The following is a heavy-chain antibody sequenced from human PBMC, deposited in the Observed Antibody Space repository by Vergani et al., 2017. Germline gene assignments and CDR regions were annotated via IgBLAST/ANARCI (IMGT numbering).Heavy chain of an antibody. Sequence: QLQLQESGPGLVKPSATLSLTCSVSGASIRSSNYYWGWIRQPPGKGLEWIASIYYSGSTYYNPSLKSRVTISVDTSKNHLSLKLSSVTAADTAVYFCARHSTVEWLVKLGWIDPWGQGILVTVSS. J-gene: IGHJ5*02. D-gene: IGHD6-19*01. CDR3: ARHSTVEWLVKLGWIDP. CDR2: IYYSGST. V-gene: IGHV4-39*01. CDR1: GASIRSSNYY.